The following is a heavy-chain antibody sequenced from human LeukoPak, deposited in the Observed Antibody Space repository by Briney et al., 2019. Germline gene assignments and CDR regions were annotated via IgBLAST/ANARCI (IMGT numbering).Heavy chain of an antibody. V-gene: IGHV4-39*07. CDR3: AKVMRGYSYVPYYYFAY. Sequence: KPSETLSLTCTVSGDSISSSRYDWGWRRQARGKGLEGIESRYYSARTYYHPSLNSRVTISVDTSKTQSSLKLSSVTAADTAVYYCAKVMRGYSYVPYYYFAYWGQGTLVTVSS. CDR2: RYYSART. D-gene: IGHD5-18*01. J-gene: IGHJ4*02. CDR1: GDSISSSRYD.